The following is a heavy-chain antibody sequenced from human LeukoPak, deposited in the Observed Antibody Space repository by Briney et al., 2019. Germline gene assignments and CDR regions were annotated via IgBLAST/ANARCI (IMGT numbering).Heavy chain of an antibody. D-gene: IGHD6-13*01. V-gene: IGHV3-23*01. CDR1: GFTFSSYA. CDR3: AKVVDSSSWLFYNAFDI. J-gene: IGHJ3*02. CDR2: ISGSGGST. Sequence: PGGSLRLSCAASGFTFSSYAMNWVRQAPGKGLEWVSTISGSGGSTYYADSVKGRFTISRDNSNNTLFLQMNSLRVEDTAVYYCAKVVDSSSWLFYNAFDIWGQGTMVSVSS.